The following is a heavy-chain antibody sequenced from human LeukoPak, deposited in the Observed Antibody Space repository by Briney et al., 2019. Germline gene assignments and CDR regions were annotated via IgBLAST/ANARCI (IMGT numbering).Heavy chain of an antibody. CDR1: GGSISSYY. D-gene: IGHD3-9*01. CDR3: ARGGTDHDILTGYYGYGY. V-gene: IGHV4-59*01. J-gene: IGHJ4*02. CDR2: IYYSGST. Sequence: SETLSLTCTVSGGSISSYYWSWIRQPPGKGLEWIGYIYYSGSTNYNPSLKSRVTISVDTSKNQFSLKLSSVTAADTAVYYCARGGTDHDILTGYYGYGYWGQGTLVTVSS.